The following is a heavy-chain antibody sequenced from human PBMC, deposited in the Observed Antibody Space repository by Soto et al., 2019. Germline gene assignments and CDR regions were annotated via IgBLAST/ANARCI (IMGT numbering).Heavy chain of an antibody. Sequence: EVQLLESGRGLVQPGGSLRLSCAASGFTFSSYAMSWVRQAPGKGLEWVSAISGSGGSTYYADSVKGRFTISRDNSKNTLYLQMNSLRAEDTAVYYCALGSSSSRRYYYYGMDVWGQGTTVTVSS. CDR2: ISGSGGST. V-gene: IGHV3-23*01. J-gene: IGHJ6*02. D-gene: IGHD6-13*01. CDR3: ALGSSSSRRYYYYGMDV. CDR1: GFTFSSYA.